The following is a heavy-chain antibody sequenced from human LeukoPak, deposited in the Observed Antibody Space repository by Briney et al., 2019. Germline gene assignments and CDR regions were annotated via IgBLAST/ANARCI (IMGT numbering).Heavy chain of an antibody. CDR2: INHSGST. Sequence: SETLSLTCAVYGGSFSGYYWSWIRQPPGKGLEWIGEINHSGSTNYNPSLKSRVTLSVDTSKNQFSLKLNSVTAADTAVYYCARGPPPDFDYWGRGTLVTVSS. J-gene: IGHJ4*02. CDR3: ARGPPPDFDY. CDR1: GGSFSGYY. V-gene: IGHV4-34*01.